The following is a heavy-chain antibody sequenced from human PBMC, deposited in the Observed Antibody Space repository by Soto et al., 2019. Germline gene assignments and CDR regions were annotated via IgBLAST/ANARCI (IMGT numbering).Heavy chain of an antibody. D-gene: IGHD2-2*01. J-gene: IGHJ6*02. CDR3: TRHAIIPQFQYGLDV. V-gene: IGHV4-59*02. CDR2: IHYGGTT. Sequence: SDTLSLTCTVSGGSGSGYYWSWIRQPPGKGLEWLGYIHYGGTTMYNPSVKSRVTISVDTSNNQFSLRLNSVTAADTAVYYCTRHAIIPQFQYGLDVWGQGTTVTVSS. CDR1: GGSGSGYY.